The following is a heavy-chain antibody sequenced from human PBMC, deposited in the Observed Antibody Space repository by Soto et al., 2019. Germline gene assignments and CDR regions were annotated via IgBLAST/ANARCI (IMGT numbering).Heavy chain of an antibody. V-gene: IGHV3-7*01. Sequence: PGGSLRLSCAASGFTFSSYWMSWVRQAPGKGLEWVANIKQDGSEKYYVDSVKGRFTISRDNAKNSLYLQMNSLRAEDTAVYYCARDPRRQWLAPGGGANFDYWGQGTLVTVSS. CDR1: GFTFSSYW. J-gene: IGHJ4*02. CDR2: IKQDGSEK. D-gene: IGHD6-19*01. CDR3: ARDPRRQWLAPGGGANFDY.